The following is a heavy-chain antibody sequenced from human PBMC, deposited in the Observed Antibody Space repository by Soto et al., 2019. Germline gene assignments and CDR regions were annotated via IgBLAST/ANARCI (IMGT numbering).Heavy chain of an antibody. Sequence: LRLSCAASGFTFDDHAMHWVRQAPGKGLEWVSGISWNSGSIGYADSVKGRFTISRDNAKNSLYLQMNSLRAEDTALYYCAKDTDYYDSSGYYSGVYWGQGTLVTVSS. CDR1: GFTFDDHA. V-gene: IGHV3-9*01. CDR2: ISWNSGSI. D-gene: IGHD3-22*01. J-gene: IGHJ4*02. CDR3: AKDTDYYDSSGYYSGVY.